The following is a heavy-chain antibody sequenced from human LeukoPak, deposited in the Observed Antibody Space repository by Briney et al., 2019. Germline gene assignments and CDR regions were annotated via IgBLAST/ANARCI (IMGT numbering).Heavy chain of an antibody. V-gene: IGHV4-4*09. J-gene: IGHJ4*02. Sequence: SETLSLTCTVSGDSPSGYYWSWIRQPPGKGLEWIGYIYTSGSTNYNPSLKSRVTISVDTSKNQFSLKLSSVTAADTAVYYCARHYDFWSGYPGHFDYWGQGTLVTVSS. CDR1: GDSPSGYY. CDR3: ARHYDFWSGYPGHFDY. CDR2: IYTSGST. D-gene: IGHD3-3*01.